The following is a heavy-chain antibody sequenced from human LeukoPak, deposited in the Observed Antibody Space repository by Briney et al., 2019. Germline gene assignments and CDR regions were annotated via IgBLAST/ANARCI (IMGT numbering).Heavy chain of an antibody. CDR2: IDTSGNT. D-gene: IGHD6-6*01. V-gene: IGHV4-4*07. CDR1: GGSISSYY. Sequence: PSETLSLTCTDSGGSISSYYWSWIRQPAGKGLEWSGRIDTSGNTNYNPSLKSRITVSVDTSKNQVSLKLSSVTAADTAVYYCASYSSSSGYFFDCWGQGTLVTVSS. CDR3: ASYSSSSGYFFDC. J-gene: IGHJ4*02.